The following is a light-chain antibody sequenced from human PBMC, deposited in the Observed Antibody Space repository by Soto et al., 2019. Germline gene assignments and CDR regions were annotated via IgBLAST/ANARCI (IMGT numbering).Light chain of an antibody. CDR1: QGISNY. CDR3: QKYNSAPGFT. V-gene: IGKV1-27*01. Sequence: DIQMTQSPSSLSASVGDRVTITCRASQGISNYLAWYQQKPGKVPKLLIYAASTLQSGVPSRFSGSGSGTDFTLTISSLQPEDVATYCCQKYNSAPGFTFGPGTKVDIK. CDR2: AAS. J-gene: IGKJ3*01.